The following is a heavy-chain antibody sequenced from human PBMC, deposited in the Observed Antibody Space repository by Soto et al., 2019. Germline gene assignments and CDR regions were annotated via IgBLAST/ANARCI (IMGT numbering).Heavy chain of an antibody. CDR2: VSWNSGAK. Sequence: GGSLRLSCVASGFSFDDFVMNWVRQRPGKGLEWVSGVSWNSGAKLYADSVKGRFAISRDSAKKSVYLQMNSLRPDDTAFYYCAKGVATAVPALDYWGQGTLVTVSS. CDR3: AKGVATAVPALDY. CDR1: GFSFDDFV. V-gene: IGHV3-9*01. J-gene: IGHJ4*02. D-gene: IGHD2-21*02.